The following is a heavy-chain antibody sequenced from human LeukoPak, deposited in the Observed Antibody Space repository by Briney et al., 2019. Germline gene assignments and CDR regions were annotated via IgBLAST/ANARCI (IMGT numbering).Heavy chain of an antibody. D-gene: IGHD3-3*01. Sequence: SETLSLTCTVSGGSISSSSYYWGWIRQPPGKGLEWIGSIYYSGSTYYNPSLKSRVTISVDTSKNQFSLKLSSVTAADTAVYYCARGRLYYDFWSGYYSSIKFDYWGQGTLVTVSS. CDR2: IYYSGST. V-gene: IGHV4-39*01. CDR1: GGSISSSSYY. CDR3: ARGRLYYDFWSGYYSSIKFDY. J-gene: IGHJ4*02.